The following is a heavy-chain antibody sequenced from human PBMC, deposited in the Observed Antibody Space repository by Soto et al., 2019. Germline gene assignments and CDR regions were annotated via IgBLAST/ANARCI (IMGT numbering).Heavy chain of an antibody. D-gene: IGHD3-10*01. V-gene: IGHV4-30-4*01. J-gene: IGHJ3*01. CDR3: ARRSGGGGAFCL. CDR1: GGSISSGDYY. Sequence: QVQLQESGPGLVKPSQTLSLTCTVSGGSISSGDYYWSWIRQPPGQGLEWIGYIYYSGSTYSNPFPKSRLTISIGTSQHQFSLKLGPVTAADTAVYSCARRSGGGGAFCLWGQGTMVTRSS. CDR2: IYYSGST.